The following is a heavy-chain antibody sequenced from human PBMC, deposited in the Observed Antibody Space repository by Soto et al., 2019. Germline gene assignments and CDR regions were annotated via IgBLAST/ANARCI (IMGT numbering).Heavy chain of an antibody. J-gene: IGHJ6*02. CDR3: ARMGGSYQYYYYYYGMDV. V-gene: IGHV3-48*03. CDR1: AFTLSSYE. Sequence: GGSLRLSCSASAFTLSSYEMNWVREAPGKRLEWVSYISSSGSTIYYADSVKGRFTISRDNAKNSLYLQMNSLRAEDTAVYYCARMGGSYQYYYYYYGMDVWGQGTTVTVSS. CDR2: ISSSGSTI. D-gene: IGHD1-26*01.